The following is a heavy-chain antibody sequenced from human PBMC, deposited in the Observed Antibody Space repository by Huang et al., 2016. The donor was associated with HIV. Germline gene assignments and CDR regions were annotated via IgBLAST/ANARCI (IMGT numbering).Heavy chain of an antibody. D-gene: IGHD6-19*01. CDR3: AKLGAVPDPGLSYFDL. J-gene: IGHJ2*01. V-gene: IGHV1-2*02. CDR2: ISPNTRRS. CDR1: GYIFADYY. Sequence: VQLVQSGAEVQKPGASVNVSCKASGYIFADYYIPWVRQAPGQGLEWMGSISPNTRRSSYAQKFQGRVTLTRETSINTAYMGLSRLGSDDTAGYYCAKLGAVPDPGLSYFDLWGRGTLVTVSS.